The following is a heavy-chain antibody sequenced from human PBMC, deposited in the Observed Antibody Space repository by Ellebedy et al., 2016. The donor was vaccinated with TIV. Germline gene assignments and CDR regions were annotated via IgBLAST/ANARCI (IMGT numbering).Heavy chain of an antibody. CDR1: GFTFDDYA. V-gene: IGHV3-9*01. J-gene: IGHJ6*03. CDR3: AKDIDPLQTHYYYYMDV. Sequence: SLKISXAASGFTFDDYAMHWVRQAPGKGLEWVSGISWNSGSIGYADSVKGRFTISRDNAKNSLYLQMNSLRAEDTALYYCAKDIDPLQTHYYYYMDVWGKGTTVTVSS. CDR2: ISWNSGSI.